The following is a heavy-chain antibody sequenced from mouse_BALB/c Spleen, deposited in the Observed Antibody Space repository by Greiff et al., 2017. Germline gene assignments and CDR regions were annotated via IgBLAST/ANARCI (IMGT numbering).Heavy chain of an antibody. Sequence: VQLQQPGAELVKPGASVKLSCKASGYTFTSYWMHWVKQRPGQGLEWIGEINPSNGRTNYNEKFKSKATLTVDKSSSTAYMQLSSLTSEDSAVYYCARDGSSPFDYWGQGTTLTVSS. J-gene: IGHJ2*01. CDR2: INPSNGRT. D-gene: IGHD1-1*01. CDR1: GYTFTSYW. V-gene: IGHV1S81*02. CDR3: ARDGSSPFDY.